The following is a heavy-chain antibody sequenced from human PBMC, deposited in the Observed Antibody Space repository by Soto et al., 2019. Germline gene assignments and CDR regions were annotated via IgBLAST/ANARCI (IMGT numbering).Heavy chain of an antibody. J-gene: IGHJ4*02. D-gene: IGHD2-8*01. V-gene: IGHV3-23*01. Sequence: GGSLRLSCAASGFTFSSYAMSWVRQAPGKGLEWVSAISGSGGSTYYADSVKGRFTISRDNSKNTLYLQMNSLRAEDTAVYYCAKVGGIVLMVYAIEFDYWGQGTLVTVSS. CDR2: ISGSGGST. CDR3: AKVGGIVLMVYAIEFDY. CDR1: GFTFSSYA.